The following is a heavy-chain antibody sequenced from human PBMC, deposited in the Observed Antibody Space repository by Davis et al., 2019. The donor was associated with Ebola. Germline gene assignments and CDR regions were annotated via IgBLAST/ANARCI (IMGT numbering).Heavy chain of an antibody. Sequence: GSLRLSCAVYGGSFSGYYWSWIRQPPGKGLEWIGEINHSGSTNYNPSLKSRVTISVDTSKNQFSLKLSSVTAADTAVYYCARDLGISALYGMDVWGQGTTVTVSS. CDR1: GGSFSGYY. CDR2: INHSGST. V-gene: IGHV4-34*01. J-gene: IGHJ6*02. D-gene: IGHD2-15*01. CDR3: ARDLGISALYGMDV.